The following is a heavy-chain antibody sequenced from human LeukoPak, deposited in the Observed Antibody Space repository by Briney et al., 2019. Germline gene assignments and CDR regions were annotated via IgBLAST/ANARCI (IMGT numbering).Heavy chain of an antibody. Sequence: PSETLSLTCNVSGASISNYYWSWIRQTLGKGLEWIGYIYYSGSTNYNPSLKSRVTISVDTSKNQFSLKLSSVTAADTAVYYCARVGSSGWYFDYWGQGTLVTVSS. CDR2: IYYSGST. V-gene: IGHV4-59*01. J-gene: IGHJ4*02. CDR3: ARVGSSGWYFDY. D-gene: IGHD6-19*01. CDR1: GASISNYY.